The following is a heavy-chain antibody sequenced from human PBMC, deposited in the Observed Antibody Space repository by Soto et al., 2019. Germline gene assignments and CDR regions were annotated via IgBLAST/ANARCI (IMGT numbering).Heavy chain of an antibody. CDR2: ISGSAGIGGST. Sequence: PGGSLRLSCAASGFTFSSYAMSWVRQAPGKGLEWVSDISGSAGIGGSTYYADSVKGRFTISRDNSKNTLYLQMNSLRAEDTALYYCAKEKVSTSCCNWFNPWGQGTLVTVSS. D-gene: IGHD2-2*01. J-gene: IGHJ5*02. CDR3: AKEKVSTSCCNWFNP. CDR1: GFTFSSYA. V-gene: IGHV3-23*01.